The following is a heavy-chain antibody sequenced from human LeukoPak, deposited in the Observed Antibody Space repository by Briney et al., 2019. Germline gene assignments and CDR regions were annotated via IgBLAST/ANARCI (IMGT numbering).Heavy chain of an antibody. CDR1: GFTFSSYA. CDR3: AKEGYCSSTSCLDADYYYYYGMDV. J-gene: IGHJ6*02. V-gene: IGHV3-23*01. CDR2: ISGSGGST. D-gene: IGHD2-2*01. Sequence: GGSLRLSCAASGFTFSSYAMSWVRQAPGKGLEWVSAISGSGGSTYYADSVKARFTISRDNSMNTLYLQMNSLRAEDTAVYYCAKEGYCSSTSCLDADYYYYYGMDVWGQGTTVTVSS.